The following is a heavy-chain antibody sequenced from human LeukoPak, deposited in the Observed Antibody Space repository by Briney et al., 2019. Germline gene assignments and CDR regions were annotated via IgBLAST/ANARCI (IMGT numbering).Heavy chain of an antibody. CDR2: IYYSGSA. CDR1: GGSISSGGYY. V-gene: IGHV4-31*03. D-gene: IGHD3-10*01. Sequence: SETLSLTCTVSGGSISSGGYYWSWIRQHPGKGLEWIGYIYYSGSAYYNPSLKSRVTISVDTSENQFSLKLSSVTAADTAVYHCASVNYGSATKEDYWGQGTLVTVSS. CDR3: ASVNYGSATKEDY. J-gene: IGHJ4*02.